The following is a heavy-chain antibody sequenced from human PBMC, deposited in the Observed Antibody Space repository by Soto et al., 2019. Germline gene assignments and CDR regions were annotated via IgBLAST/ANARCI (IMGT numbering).Heavy chain of an antibody. J-gene: IGHJ4*02. D-gene: IGHD3-22*01. CDR1: GGTCGDYA. CDR3: AKDRYYYDSSNDY. V-gene: IGHV3-23*01. Sequence: LRHWCAAAGGTCGDYAMSCVLQAQGKGLEWVSAISGSGGSTYYADSVKGRFTISRDNSKNTLYLQMNSLRAEDTAVYYCAKDRYYYDSSNDYWGQGTLVTVSS. CDR2: ISGSGGST.